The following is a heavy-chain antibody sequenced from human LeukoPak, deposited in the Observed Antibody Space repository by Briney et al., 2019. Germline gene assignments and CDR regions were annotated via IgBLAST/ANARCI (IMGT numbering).Heavy chain of an antibody. D-gene: IGHD6-19*01. CDR3: ARVSGAVAVPDY. CDR1: TGPTNTYQ. Sequence: SETLSLTCTVSTGPTNTYQWTWLRQPPGTGLEWIGNIHCSGSANYNPSLKGRVIISLDTSKNQFSLKLSPVTAADTAVYYCARVSGAVAVPDYWGQGTLVTVSS. CDR2: IHCSGSA. J-gene: IGHJ4*02. V-gene: IGHV4-59*01.